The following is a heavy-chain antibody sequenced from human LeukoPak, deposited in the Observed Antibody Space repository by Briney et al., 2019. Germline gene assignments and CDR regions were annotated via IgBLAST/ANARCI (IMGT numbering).Heavy chain of an antibody. Sequence: GGSLRLSCVASGFTFSSYAMSWVRQPPGKGLEWVSTIQDGGSSTYTDSVKGRFTISRDNSENMLNLQMNSLRAEDTALYYCAKLRGWSGAFDYWGQGTVVTVSS. D-gene: IGHD3-10*01. J-gene: IGHJ4*02. CDR3: AKLRGWSGAFDY. CDR1: GFTFSSYA. V-gene: IGHV3-23*05. CDR2: IQDGGSST.